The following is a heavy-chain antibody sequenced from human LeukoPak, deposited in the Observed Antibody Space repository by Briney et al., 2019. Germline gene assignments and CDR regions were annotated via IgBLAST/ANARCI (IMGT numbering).Heavy chain of an antibody. D-gene: IGHD3-22*01. V-gene: IGHV1-2*02. J-gene: IGHJ4*02. Sequence: GSVKVSCKASGYTFTGYYMHWVRQAPGHGLEWMGWINPNSGGTNYAQKFQGRVTMTRDTSISTAYMELSRLRSDDTAVYYCARDSHYYDSSGYFPFDYWGQGTLVTVSS. CDR3: ARDSHYYDSSGYFPFDY. CDR2: INPNSGGT. CDR1: GYTFTGYY.